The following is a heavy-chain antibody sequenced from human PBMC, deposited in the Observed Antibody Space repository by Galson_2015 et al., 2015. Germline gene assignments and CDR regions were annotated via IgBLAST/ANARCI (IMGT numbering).Heavy chain of an antibody. V-gene: IGHV3-30-3*01. Sequence: SLRLSCAASGFTFSSYAMHWVRQAPGKGLEWVAVISYDGSNKYYADSVKGRFTISRDNSKNTLYLQMNSLRAEDTAVYYCARDVSRRYSGSYFYYYGMDVWGQGTTVTVSS. CDR3: ARDVSRRYSGSYFYYYGMDV. CDR1: GFTFSSYA. J-gene: IGHJ6*02. CDR2: ISYDGSNK. D-gene: IGHD1-26*01.